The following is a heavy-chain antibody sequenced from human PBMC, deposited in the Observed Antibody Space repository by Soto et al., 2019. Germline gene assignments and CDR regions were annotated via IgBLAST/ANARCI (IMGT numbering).Heavy chain of an antibody. Sequence: QVQLVQSGAEVKRPGSSVKVSCTSSGGSFNSFHFNWVRQAPGQGLEWMGRIIPMLDRTQYAQMFQGRVTITADKSTSTAYMEMSGMESVDTAVYYCARGTVTLFVVVTPTDYWGQGTLVTVSS. V-gene: IGHV1-69*08. CDR2: IIPMLDRT. CDR1: GGSFNSFH. J-gene: IGHJ4*02. CDR3: ARGTVTLFVVVTPTDY. D-gene: IGHD3-3*01.